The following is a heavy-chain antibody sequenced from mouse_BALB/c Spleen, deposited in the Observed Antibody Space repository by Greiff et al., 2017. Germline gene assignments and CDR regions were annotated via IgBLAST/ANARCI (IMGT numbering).Heavy chain of an antibody. CDR1: GFTFSSYA. D-gene: IGHD2-4*01. J-gene: IGHJ4*01. CDR2: ISSGGSYT. Sequence: DVMLVESGGGLVKPGGSLKLSCAASGFTFSSYAMSWVRQSPEKRLEWVAEISSGGSYTYYPDTVTGRFTISRDNAKNTLYLEMSSLRSEDTAMYYCARDRDYDYAMDYWGQGTSVTVSS. CDR3: ARDRDYDYAMDY. V-gene: IGHV5-9-4*01.